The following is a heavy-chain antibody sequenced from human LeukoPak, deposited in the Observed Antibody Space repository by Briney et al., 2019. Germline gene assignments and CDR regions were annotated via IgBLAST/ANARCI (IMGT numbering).Heavy chain of an antibody. CDR1: GFTFSSYS. Sequence: GGSLRLSCAASGFTFSSYSMNWVRQAPGKGLEWVSSISSSSSYIYYADSVKGRFTISRDNAKNSLYLQMNSLRAEDTAVYYCARDALDSSGYYYNYWGQGTLVTVSS. CDR3: ARDALDSSGYYYNY. D-gene: IGHD3-22*01. V-gene: IGHV3-21*01. J-gene: IGHJ4*02. CDR2: ISSSSSYI.